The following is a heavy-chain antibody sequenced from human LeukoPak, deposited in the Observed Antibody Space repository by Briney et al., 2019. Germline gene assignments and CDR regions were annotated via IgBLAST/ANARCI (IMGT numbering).Heavy chain of an antibody. Sequence: GGSLRLSCAASGFTFSSYTMSWVRQAPGGGLEWVSTITTSDGKTYYADSVKGRFTVSKDNSKNTLFLQMNSLRAEDTAVYYCAKDGGLWVSAHWGDSWGRGTLVTVSS. J-gene: IGHJ4*02. D-gene: IGHD7-27*01. CDR3: AKDGGLWVSAHWGDS. V-gene: IGHV3-23*01. CDR2: ITTSDGKT. CDR1: GFTFSSYT.